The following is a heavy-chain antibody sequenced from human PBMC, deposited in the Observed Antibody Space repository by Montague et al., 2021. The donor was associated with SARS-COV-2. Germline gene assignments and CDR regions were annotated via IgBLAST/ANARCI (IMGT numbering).Heavy chain of an antibody. CDR3: ASEYPPPLWFGELDYYGMDV. V-gene: IGHV6-1*01. CDR2: PYNSSKCYN. D-gene: IGHD3-10*01. J-gene: IGHJ6*02. Sequence: CAISGDSVATNRPAWNGLRHSPSKGLDCLGRPYNSSKCYNVYALFVKSRITINPDTAKNQFSLHLNSVTPEDTAVYYCASEYPPPLWFGELDYYGMDVWGQGTTVTGSS. CDR1: GDSVATNRPA.